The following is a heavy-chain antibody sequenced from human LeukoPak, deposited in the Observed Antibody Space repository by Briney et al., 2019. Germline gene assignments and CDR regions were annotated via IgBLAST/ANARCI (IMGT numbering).Heavy chain of an antibody. V-gene: IGHV3-74*01. Sequence: GGSLRLSCAASGFTFSSYWMHWVRQAPGKGLVWVSRINSDGSSTSYADSVKGRFTISRDNAKNTLYLQMNSLRAEDTAVYYCAGEAVARNNWFDPWGQGTLVTVSS. D-gene: IGHD6-19*01. J-gene: IGHJ5*02. CDR2: INSDGSST. CDR3: AGEAVARNNWFDP. CDR1: GFTFSSYW.